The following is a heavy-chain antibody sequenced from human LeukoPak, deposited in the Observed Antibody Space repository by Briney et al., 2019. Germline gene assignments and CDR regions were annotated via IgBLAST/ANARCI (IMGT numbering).Heavy chain of an antibody. Sequence: SETLSLTCTVSGGSISSYYCSWIRQPPRKGLEWIGYIFYSGSTNYNPSLKSRVTISVDTSKNQFALKLSSVTAADTAVYYCARGYNGMDVWGQGTTVTVSS. V-gene: IGHV4-59*01. CDR1: GGSISSYY. CDR3: ARGYNGMDV. CDR2: IFYSGST. J-gene: IGHJ6*02.